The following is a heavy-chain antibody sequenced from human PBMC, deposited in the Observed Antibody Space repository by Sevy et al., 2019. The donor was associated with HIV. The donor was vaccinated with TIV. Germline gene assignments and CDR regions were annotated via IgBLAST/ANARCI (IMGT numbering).Heavy chain of an antibody. CDR2: IIPIFGTA. V-gene: IGHV1-69*13. CDR1: GGTFSSYA. Sequence: ASVKVSCKASGGTFSSYAMSWVRQAPGQGLEWMGRIIPIFGTANYAQKFQGRVTITADESTSTAYMELSSLRSEDTAVYYCARAGLYDSSGYYYGWFDPWGQGTLVTVSS. J-gene: IGHJ5*02. D-gene: IGHD3-22*01. CDR3: ARAGLYDSSGYYYGWFDP.